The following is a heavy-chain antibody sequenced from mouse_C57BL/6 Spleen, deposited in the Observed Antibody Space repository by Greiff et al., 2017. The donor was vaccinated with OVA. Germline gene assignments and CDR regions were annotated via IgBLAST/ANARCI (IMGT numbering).Heavy chain of an antibody. D-gene: IGHD2-4*01. CDR3: ARADYDDDASLDY. CDR1: GYTFTSYW. V-gene: IGHV1-64*01. Sequence: QVQLQQPGAELVKPGASVKLSCKASGYTFTSYWMHWVKQRPGQGLEWIGMIHPNSGSTNYNEKFKSKATLTVDKSSSTAYMQLSSLTSEDAAVYYCARADYDDDASLDYWGQGTSVTVSS. CDR2: IHPNSGST. J-gene: IGHJ4*01.